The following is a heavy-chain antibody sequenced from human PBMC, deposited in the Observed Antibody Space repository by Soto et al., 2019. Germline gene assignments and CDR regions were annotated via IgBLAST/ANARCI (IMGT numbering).Heavy chain of an antibody. CDR3: ARFHGDPRENWFDP. Sequence: QLQLQESGPGLVKPSETLSLTCTVSGGSISSSSYYWGWIRQPPGKGLEWIGSIYYSGSTYYNPSLKSRVTISVDTSKNQFSLKLRSVTAADTAVYYCARFHGDPRENWFDPWGQGTLVTVSS. CDR1: GGSISSSSYY. CDR2: IYYSGST. J-gene: IGHJ5*02. V-gene: IGHV4-39*01. D-gene: IGHD4-17*01.